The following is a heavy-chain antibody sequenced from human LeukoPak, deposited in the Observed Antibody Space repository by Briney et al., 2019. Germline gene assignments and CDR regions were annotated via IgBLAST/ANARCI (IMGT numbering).Heavy chain of an antibody. Sequence: GGSLRLSCAASGFTFSSYGMHWVRQAPGKGLEWVAVISYDGSNKYYADSVKGRFTISRDNSKNTLYLQMNSLRAEDTAVYYCAEDSSGYYYWGQGTLVTVSS. D-gene: IGHD3-22*01. CDR2: ISYDGSNK. CDR1: GFTFSSYG. V-gene: IGHV3-30*18. CDR3: AEDSSGYYY. J-gene: IGHJ4*02.